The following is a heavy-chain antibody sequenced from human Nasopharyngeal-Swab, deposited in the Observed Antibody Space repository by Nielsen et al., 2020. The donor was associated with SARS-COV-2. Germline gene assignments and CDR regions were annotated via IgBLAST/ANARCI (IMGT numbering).Heavy chain of an antibody. CDR1: GGTFSSYA. D-gene: IGHD3-22*01. V-gene: IGHV1-69*13. CDR3: ASFPYDSSGSYYYYGMDV. J-gene: IGHJ6*02. Sequence: SVKVSCKASGGTFSSYAISWVRQAPGQGLEWMGGIIPIFGTATYAQKFQGRVTITADESTSTAYMELSSLRSEDTAVYYCASFPYDSSGSYYYYGMDVWGQGTTVTVSS. CDR2: IIPIFGTA.